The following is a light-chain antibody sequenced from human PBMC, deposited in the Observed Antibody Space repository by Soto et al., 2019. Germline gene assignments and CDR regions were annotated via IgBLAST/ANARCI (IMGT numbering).Light chain of an antibody. CDR3: QQYNSWPIT. J-gene: IGKJ5*01. V-gene: IGKV3-15*01. CDR2: GAS. CDR1: QSISTK. Sequence: EIVMTQSPATLSVSPGERATLSCGASQSISTKLAWYQQKPGQPPRLLIYGASTRAAGVPGRFSGSGSGTEFTLTVSSLQSEDFALYYCQQYNSWPITFGQGTRLEIK.